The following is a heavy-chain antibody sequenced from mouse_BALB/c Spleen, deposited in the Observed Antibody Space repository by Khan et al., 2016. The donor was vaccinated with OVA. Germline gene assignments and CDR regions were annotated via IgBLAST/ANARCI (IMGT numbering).Heavy chain of an antibody. J-gene: IGHJ2*01. CDR2: ISYSGGT. Sequence: VQLKQSGPGLVKPSQSLSLTCTVTGYSITSGYAWHWIRQFPGNKLEWMGYISYSGGTSYNPSLTSRLSITRDTSKNQFFLQLNSVTTEDTATYYCARGNYYGYYFDYWGQGTTRTVAS. D-gene: IGHD1-1*01. CDR3: ARGNYYGYYFDY. V-gene: IGHV3-2*02. CDR1: GYSITSGYA.